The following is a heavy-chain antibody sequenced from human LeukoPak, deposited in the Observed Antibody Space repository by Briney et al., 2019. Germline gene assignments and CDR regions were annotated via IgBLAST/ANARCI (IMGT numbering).Heavy chain of an antibody. CDR3: ARDLMPFADPEYFDH. V-gene: IGHV3-48*01. CDR2: ISSGGTTI. D-gene: IGHD3-10*01. Sequence: LPGGSLRLSCAASGFTFSSYAMSWVRQAPGKGLEWISFISSGGTTISYADSVKGRFTISRDNAKNSLFLQMNSLRVEDTAVYYCARDLMPFADPEYFDHWGQGTLVTVSS. J-gene: IGHJ4*02. CDR1: GFTFSSYA.